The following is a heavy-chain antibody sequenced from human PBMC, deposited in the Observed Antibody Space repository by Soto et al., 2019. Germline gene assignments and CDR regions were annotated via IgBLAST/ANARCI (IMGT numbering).Heavy chain of an antibody. V-gene: IGHV3-72*01. CDR3: GRGYCSGGACYSGDH. D-gene: IGHD2-15*01. CDR2: TRNKANSYTT. CDR1: GFTFSDHY. Sequence: EVQLVESGGGLVQPGGSLRLSCAASGFTFSDHYMDWVRQAPGKGLEWVGRTRNKANSYTTEYAASVKGRFTISRDDSKNSLYLQMNSLKPEDTAVYYCGRGYCSGGACYSGDHWGQGTLVTVSS. J-gene: IGHJ4*02.